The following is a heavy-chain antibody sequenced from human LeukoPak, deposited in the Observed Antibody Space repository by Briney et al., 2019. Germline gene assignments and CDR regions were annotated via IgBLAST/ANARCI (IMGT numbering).Heavy chain of an antibody. D-gene: IGHD1-1*01. CDR2: INPNSGGT. CDR3: ARDFRLTGDCDY. V-gene: IGHV1-2*02. J-gene: IGHJ4*02. CDR1: GYTFTGYY. Sequence: ASVKVSCKASGYTFTGYYMHWVRQAPGQGLEWMGWINPNSGGTNYAQKFQGRVTMTRDTSISTAYMELSRLRSGGTAVYYCARDFRLTGDCDYWGQGTLVTASS.